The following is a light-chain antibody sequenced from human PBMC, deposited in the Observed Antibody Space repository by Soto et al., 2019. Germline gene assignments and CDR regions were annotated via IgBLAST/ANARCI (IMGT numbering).Light chain of an antibody. CDR1: HSVSSSY. CDR3: QQYGSSPPT. Sequence: EIVFTHSPGTLSLSKGERATLSCRASHSVSSSYLAWYQQKPGQAPRLLIYGASSRATGVPDRFSGSGSGTDFTLTISRLEPEDFAVYYCQQYGSSPPTFGQGTKVDIK. CDR2: GAS. V-gene: IGKV3-20*01. J-gene: IGKJ1*01.